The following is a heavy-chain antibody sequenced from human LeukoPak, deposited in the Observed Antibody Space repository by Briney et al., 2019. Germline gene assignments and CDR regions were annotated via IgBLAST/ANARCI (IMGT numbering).Heavy chain of an antibody. J-gene: IGHJ6*02. D-gene: IGHD2-2*01. CDR1: GFAFGDYA. V-gene: IGHV3-49*04. CDR2: IRSKAYGGTT. Sequence: GGSLRLSCTASGFAFGDYAMSWVRQAPGKGLEWVGFIRSKAYGGTTEYAASLKGRFTISRDDAKSLAYLQMNRLKTEDTAVYYCTREYCSSTSCYVGMDVWGQGTTVTVSS. CDR3: TREYCSSTSCYVGMDV.